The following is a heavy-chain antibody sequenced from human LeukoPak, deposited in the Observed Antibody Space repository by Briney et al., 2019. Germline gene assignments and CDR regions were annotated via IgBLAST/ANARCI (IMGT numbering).Heavy chain of an antibody. CDR3: ARSEGSGWGLLAYYYYYMDV. Sequence: GGSLRLSCAASGFTSSSYSMNWVRQAPGKGLERVSYISSSSSTIYYADSVKGRFTISRDNAKNSLYLQMNSLRDEDTAVYYCARSEGSGWGLLAYYYYYMDVWGKGTTVTVSS. CDR1: GFTSSSYS. J-gene: IGHJ6*03. CDR2: ISSSSSTI. D-gene: IGHD6-19*01. V-gene: IGHV3-48*02.